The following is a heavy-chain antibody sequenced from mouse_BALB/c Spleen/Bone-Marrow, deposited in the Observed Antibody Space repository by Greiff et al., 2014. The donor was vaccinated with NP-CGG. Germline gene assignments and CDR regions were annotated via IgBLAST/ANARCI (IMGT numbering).Heavy chain of an antibody. D-gene: IGHD1-2*01. CDR2: IWPDGST. V-gene: IGHV2-9*02. J-gene: IGHJ4*01. CDR1: GFSLTTYG. Sequence: VQLVESGPGLVAPSQSLSITCTVSGFSLTTYGVHWVRQPPGKGLEWLGVIWPDGSTNYNSALMSRLSIRQDNSKSQVFLKMNSLQTDDTAMYYCARITTATVAMDYWGQGTSVTVSS. CDR3: ARITTATVAMDY.